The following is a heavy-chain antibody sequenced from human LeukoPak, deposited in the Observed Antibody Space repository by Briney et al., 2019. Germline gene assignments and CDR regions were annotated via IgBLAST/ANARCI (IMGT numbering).Heavy chain of an antibody. CDR2: IIPIFGTA. J-gene: IGHJ3*02. CDR3: ARDLERWLQYDAFDI. V-gene: IGHV1-69*01. D-gene: IGHD5-24*01. CDR1: GGTFSSYA. Sequence: ASVKVSCKASGGTFSSYAISWVRQAPGQGLEWMGGIIPIFGTANYAQKFQGRVTITADESTSTAYMELSSLRSEDTAVYYCARDLERWLQYDAFDIWGQGTMVTVSS.